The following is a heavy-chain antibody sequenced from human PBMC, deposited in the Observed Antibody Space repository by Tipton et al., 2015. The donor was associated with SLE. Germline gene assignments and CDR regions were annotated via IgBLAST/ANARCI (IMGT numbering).Heavy chain of an antibody. CDR2: INPNNNER. V-gene: IGHV1-2*02. J-gene: IGHJ3*01. Sequence: QLVQSGAEVKKPGASVKVSCRASGYTFTAYYIHWVRQAPGHGLEWMACINPNNNERNDAQKFQGRVTVTRDTSINTAYMELSSLRSDDTAVYYCASPYFAVGTTPELDAFHLWDQGTVVTVSP. CDR1: GYTFTAYY. CDR3: ASPYFAVGTTPELDAFHL. D-gene: IGHD4-11*01.